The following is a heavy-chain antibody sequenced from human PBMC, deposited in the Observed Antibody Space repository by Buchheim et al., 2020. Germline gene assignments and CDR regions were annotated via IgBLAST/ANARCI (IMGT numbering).Heavy chain of an antibody. Sequence: QLQLQESGPGLVKPSETLSLTCTVSGGSISSSSYYWGWIRQPPGKGLEWIGSIYYSGSTYYNPSLKSRVTISVDTSKNQFSLKLSSVTAADTAVYYCARLQISGEYYDSSGYYYFWGQGTL. J-gene: IGHJ4*02. V-gene: IGHV4-39*01. CDR1: GGSISSSSYY. CDR3: ARLQISGEYYDSSGYYYF. D-gene: IGHD3-22*01. CDR2: IYYSGST.